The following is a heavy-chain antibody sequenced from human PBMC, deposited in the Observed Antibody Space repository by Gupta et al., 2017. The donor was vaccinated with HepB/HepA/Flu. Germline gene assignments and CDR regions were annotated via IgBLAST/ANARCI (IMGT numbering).Heavy chain of an antibody. D-gene: IGHD6-6*01. CDR2: IGYDGSNK. J-gene: IGHJ4*02. CDR3: ARDLSDSSSSSVDY. V-gene: IGHV3-33*01. Sequence: QVQLVESGGGVVQPGRSLRLSCAASGFPFRSYGMHWVRQAPGKGLEWVAVIGYDGSNKYYADSVKGRFTISRDNSKNTLYLQMNSLRAEDTAVYYCARDLSDSSSSSVDYWGQGTLVTVSS. CDR1: GFPFRSYG.